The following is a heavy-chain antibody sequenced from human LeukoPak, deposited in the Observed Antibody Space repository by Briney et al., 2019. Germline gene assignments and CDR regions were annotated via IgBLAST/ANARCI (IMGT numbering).Heavy chain of an antibody. CDR1: GFTFRSYA. V-gene: IGHV3-23*01. CDR2: IRDSGDVT. J-gene: IGHJ2*01. Sequence: GGSLRLSCAASGFTFRSYAMTWVRQAPAKGLQWVSTIRDSGDVTYYADSVKGRFTISRDNSKNTLYLQMNGLRAEDTAVYYCARESTSWYFDLWGRGTLVTVSS. CDR3: ARESTSWYFDL. D-gene: IGHD2-2*01.